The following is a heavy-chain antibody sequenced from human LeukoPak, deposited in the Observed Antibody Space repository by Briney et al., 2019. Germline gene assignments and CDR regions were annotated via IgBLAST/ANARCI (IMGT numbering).Heavy chain of an antibody. J-gene: IGHJ4*02. CDR2: ISAYNGNT. CDR1: GCTFTSYG. Sequence: ASVKVSCKASGCTFTSYGISWARRAPGQELEWMGWISAYNGNTNYAQKLQGRVTITTDTSKSTAYMELRMMRSSDTDVYYCASGNYYDSSGYYARQGGQGTLVTVSS. CDR3: ASGNYYDSSGYYARQ. V-gene: IGHV1-18*01. D-gene: IGHD3-22*01.